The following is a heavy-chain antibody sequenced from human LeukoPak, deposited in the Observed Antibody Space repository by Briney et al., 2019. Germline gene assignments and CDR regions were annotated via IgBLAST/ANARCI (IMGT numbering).Heavy chain of an antibody. CDR1: RFTFSDYR. Sequence: GGSLRLSCVASRFTFSDYRMTWVRQAPGKGLEWIAYISNDLTTIHYAASVKGRFTISRDNSKNTLYLQMNSLRAEDTAVYYCAKDLQRWAVGYYFDYWGQGTLVTVSS. V-gene: IGHV3-48*01. CDR2: ISNDLTTI. CDR3: AKDLQRWAVGYYFDY. J-gene: IGHJ4*02. D-gene: IGHD6-19*01.